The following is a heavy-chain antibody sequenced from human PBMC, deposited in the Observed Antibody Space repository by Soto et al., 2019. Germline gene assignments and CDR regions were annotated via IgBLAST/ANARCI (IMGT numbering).Heavy chain of an antibody. V-gene: IGHV1-18*01. D-gene: IGHD3-10*01. J-gene: IGHJ4*02. CDR1: GYTSTNYA. Sequence: ASVKVSCKASGYTSTNYAISWVRQAPGQGLEWMGWISAYNGNTNYAQKLQGRVTMTTDTSTSSASMELRSLRSDDTAVYYCARAWFGDFVYYFDYWGQGTLVTVSS. CDR3: ARAWFGDFVYYFDY. CDR2: ISAYNGNT.